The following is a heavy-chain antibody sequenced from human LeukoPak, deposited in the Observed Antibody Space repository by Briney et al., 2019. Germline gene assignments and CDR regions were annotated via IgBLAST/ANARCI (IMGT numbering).Heavy chain of an antibody. CDR1: GFTFSDYY. CDR3: ARAGYCSGGSCYGSDY. Sequence: GGSLRLSCAASGFTFSDYYMSWIRQAPGKGLEWVSYISSSSSYTNYADSVKGRFTISRDNAKNSLYLQMNSLRAEDTAVYYCARAGYCSGGSCYGSDYWGQGTLVSVSS. J-gene: IGHJ4*02. CDR2: ISSSSSYT. D-gene: IGHD2-15*01. V-gene: IGHV3-11*05.